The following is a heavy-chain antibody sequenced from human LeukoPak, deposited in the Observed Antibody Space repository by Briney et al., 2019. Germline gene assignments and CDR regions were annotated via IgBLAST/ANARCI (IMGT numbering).Heavy chain of an antibody. V-gene: IGHV4-30-4*01. CDR2: IYYSGST. CDR3: ARGHYYGSGLFDY. D-gene: IGHD3-10*01. J-gene: IGHJ4*02. CDR1: GGSISSGDYY. Sequence: SQTLSLTCTVSGGSISSGDYYWSWIRQPPGKGLEWIGYIYYSGSTYYNPSLKSRATISVGTSKNQFSLKLSSVTAADTAVYYCARGHYYGSGLFDYWGQGTLVTVSS.